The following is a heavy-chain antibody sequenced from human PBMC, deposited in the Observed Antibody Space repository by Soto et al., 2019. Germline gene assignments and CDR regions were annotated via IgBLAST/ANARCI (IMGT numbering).Heavy chain of an antibody. CDR3: ARAKDDILTGYYPAWYYFDY. V-gene: IGHV4-59*01. CDR2: IYYSGST. D-gene: IGHD3-9*01. J-gene: IGHJ4*02. Sequence: LSLTCTVSGGSISSYYWSWIRQPPGKGLEWIGYIYYSGSTNYNPSLKSRVTISVDTSKNQFSLKLSSVTAADTAVYYCARAKDDILTGYYPAWYYFDYWGQGTLVTVSS. CDR1: GGSISSYY.